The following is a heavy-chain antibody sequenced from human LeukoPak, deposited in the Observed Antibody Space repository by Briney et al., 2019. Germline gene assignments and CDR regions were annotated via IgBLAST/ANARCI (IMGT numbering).Heavy chain of an antibody. CDR1: GGSFSGHY. CDR3: ASKDVAAAAVRGLDY. Sequence: SETLSLTCAVYGGSFSGHYWSWIRQPPGKGLEWIGEINHSGSTNYNPSLKSRVTISVDTSKNQFSLKLSSVTAADTAVYYCASKDVAAAAVRGLDYWGQGTLVTVSS. J-gene: IGHJ4*02. D-gene: IGHD6-13*01. CDR2: INHSGST. V-gene: IGHV4-34*01.